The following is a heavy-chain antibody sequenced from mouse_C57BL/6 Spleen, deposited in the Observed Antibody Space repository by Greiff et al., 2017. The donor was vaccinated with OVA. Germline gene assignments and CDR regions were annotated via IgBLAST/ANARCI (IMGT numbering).Heavy chain of an antibody. D-gene: IGHD1-1*01. CDR3: ARGAVVATRGGYAMDY. Sequence: EVKLMESGAELVKPGASVKLSCTASGFNIKDYYMHWVKQRTEQGLEWIGRIDPEDGETKYAPKFQGKATITADTSSNTAYLQLSSLTSEDTAVYYCARGAVVATRGGYAMDYWGQGTSVTVSS. V-gene: IGHV14-2*01. J-gene: IGHJ4*01. CDR1: GFNIKDYY. CDR2: IDPEDGET.